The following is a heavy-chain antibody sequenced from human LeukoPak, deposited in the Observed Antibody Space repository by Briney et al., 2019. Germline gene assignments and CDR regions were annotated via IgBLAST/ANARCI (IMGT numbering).Heavy chain of an antibody. Sequence: GGSLRLSCAASGFTFSTYAMNWVRQAPEKGLEWVSTISVSGGSTYYADSVKGRFTISRDNSKNTLYLQMNSLRAEDTAVYYCAKRVSYDSGSHFDYWGQGTLVAVSS. D-gene: IGHD3-10*01. CDR2: ISVSGGST. J-gene: IGHJ4*02. V-gene: IGHV3-23*01. CDR1: GFTFSTYA. CDR3: AKRVSYDSGSHFDY.